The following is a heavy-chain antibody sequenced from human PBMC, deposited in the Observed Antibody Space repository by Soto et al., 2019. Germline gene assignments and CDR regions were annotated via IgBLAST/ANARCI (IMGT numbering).Heavy chain of an antibody. CDR1: GFTFSDYY. CDR2: SSDSGTFT. D-gene: IGHD1-1*01. V-gene: IGHV3-11*06. CDR3: ARSGDNYNPLDY. Sequence: GGSLRLSCAASGFTFSDYYMSWIRQAPGKGLEWLSYSSDSGTFTRYADSVKGRFSISRDNAKNSLYLQINSLRGEDTAIYYCARSGDNYNPLDYWGQVTQVTVSS. J-gene: IGHJ4*02.